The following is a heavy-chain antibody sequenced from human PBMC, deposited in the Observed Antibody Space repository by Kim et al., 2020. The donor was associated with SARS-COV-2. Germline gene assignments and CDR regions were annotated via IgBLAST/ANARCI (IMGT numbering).Heavy chain of an antibody. J-gene: IGHJ6*02. D-gene: IGHD3-10*01. CDR3: TTAAGELSNYYYGMDV. CDR2: IKSKTDGGTT. Sequence: GGSLRLSCAASGFTFSNAWMSWVRQAPGKGLEWVGRIKSKTDGGTTDYAAPVKGRFTISRDDSKNTLYLQMNSLKTEDTAVYYCTTAAGELSNYYYGMDVWGQGTTVTVSS. CDR1: GFTFSNAW. V-gene: IGHV3-15*01.